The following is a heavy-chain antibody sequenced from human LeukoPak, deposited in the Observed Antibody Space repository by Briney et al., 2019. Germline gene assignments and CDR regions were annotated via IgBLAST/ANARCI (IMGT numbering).Heavy chain of an antibody. CDR1: GYTFTGYY. CDR2: INPNSGGT. J-gene: IGHJ6*03. D-gene: IGHD4-11*01. Sequence: ASVKVSCKASGYTFTGYYMHWVRQAPGQGLEWMGWINPNSGGTNYAQKLQGRVTMTTDTSTSTAYMELRSLRPDDTAVYYCARTTAKAPGYYYYMDVWGKGTTVTVSS. CDR3: ARTTAKAPGYYYYMDV. V-gene: IGHV1-2*02.